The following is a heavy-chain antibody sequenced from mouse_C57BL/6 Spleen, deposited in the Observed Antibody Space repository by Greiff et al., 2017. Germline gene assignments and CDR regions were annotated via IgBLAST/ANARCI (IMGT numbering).Heavy chain of an antibody. Sequence: QVQLQQSGAELVMPGASVKLSCKASGYTFTSYWMNWVKQRPGQGLEWIGEIDPSDSYTNYNQKFKGKSTVTVDKSSSTAYMQLSSLTSEDSAVDCCARAPYSNCRGYYDMDYWGQGTSVTVSS. CDR3: ARAPYSNCRGYYDMDY. D-gene: IGHD2-5*01. CDR2: IDPSDSYT. J-gene: IGHJ4*01. CDR1: GYTFTSYW. V-gene: IGHV1-69*01.